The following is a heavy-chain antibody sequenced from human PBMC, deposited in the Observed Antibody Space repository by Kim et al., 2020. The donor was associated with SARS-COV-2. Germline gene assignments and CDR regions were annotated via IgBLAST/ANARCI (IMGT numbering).Heavy chain of an antibody. Sequence: SVKVSCKASGFTFTSSAMQWVRQARGQRLEWIGWIVVGSGNTNYAQKFQERVTITRDMSTSTAYMELSSLRSEDTAVYYCAADGYSSSWHDDAFDIWGQVTMVTVSS. CDR2: IVVGSGNT. D-gene: IGHD6-13*01. V-gene: IGHV1-58*02. CDR3: AADGYSSSWHDDAFDI. CDR1: GFTFTSSA. J-gene: IGHJ3*02.